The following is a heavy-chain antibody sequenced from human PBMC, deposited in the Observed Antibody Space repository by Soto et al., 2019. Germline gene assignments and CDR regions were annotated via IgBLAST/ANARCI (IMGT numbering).Heavy chain of an antibody. CDR2: ISYEDYKK. CDR3: SRSGNGNYDSGLNYFDF. Sequence: AGGSLRLSCAASGFTFKTYAMHWVRQAPGKGLEWVAAISYEDYKKYYADSVKGRFTVSRDNSKNTMFLEMSSLRPDDTAVYYCSRSGNGNYDSGLNYFDFWGQGALVTVSS. CDR1: GFTFKTYA. J-gene: IGHJ4*02. V-gene: IGHV3-30-3*01. D-gene: IGHD4-4*01.